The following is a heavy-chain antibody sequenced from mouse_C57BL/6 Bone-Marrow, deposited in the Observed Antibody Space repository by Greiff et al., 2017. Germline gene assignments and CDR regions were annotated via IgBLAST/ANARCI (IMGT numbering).Heavy chain of an antibody. V-gene: IGHV5-6*02. CDR2: ISSGGSYT. CDR3: ESLFITAVFSFDY. Sequence: EVMLVESGGDLVKPGGSLKLSCAASGFTFSSSGMSWVRQTPDKRLEWVATISSGGSYTYYPDSVKGRFTISRDNAKNTLYLQMSSLKSDDTAMYYCESLFITAVFSFDYWGQGTTLTVSS. J-gene: IGHJ2*01. D-gene: IGHD1-1*01. CDR1: GFTFSSSG.